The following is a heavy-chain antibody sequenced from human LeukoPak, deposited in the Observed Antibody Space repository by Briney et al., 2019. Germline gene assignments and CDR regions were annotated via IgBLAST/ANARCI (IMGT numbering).Heavy chain of an antibody. CDR3: ARYWGRGWEPAFDY. CDR2: IYYSGST. D-gene: IGHD1-26*01. V-gene: IGHV4-39*01. CDR1: GGSISSSSYY. J-gene: IGHJ4*02. Sequence: SETLSLTCTVSGGSISSSSYYWGWIRQPPGKGLEGIGSIYYSGSTYYNPSLKSRVTISVDTSKNQCPLKLSSVTAADTAVYYCARYWGRGWEPAFDYWGQGTLVTVSS.